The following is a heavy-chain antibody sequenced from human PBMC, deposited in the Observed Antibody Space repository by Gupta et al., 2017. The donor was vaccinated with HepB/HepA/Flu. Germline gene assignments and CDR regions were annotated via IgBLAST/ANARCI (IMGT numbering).Heavy chain of an antibody. J-gene: IGHJ4*02. V-gene: IGHV3-33*01. D-gene: IGHD2-2*01. CDR1: GFTFSSYG. CDR2: IWYDGSNK. CDR3: ARDTSRGATSCYDY. Sequence: QVQLVESGGGVVQPGRSLRLSCAASGFTFSSYGMHWVRQAPGKGLEWVAVIWYDGSNKYYADSVKGRFTISRDNSKNTLYLQMNSLRAEDTAVYYCARDTSRGATSCYDYWCQGTLVTVSS.